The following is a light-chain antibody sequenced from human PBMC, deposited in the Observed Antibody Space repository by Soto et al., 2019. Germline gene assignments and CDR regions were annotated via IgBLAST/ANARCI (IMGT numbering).Light chain of an antibody. CDR2: GAS. Sequence: EIVLTQSPGTLSLSPGERATLSCRAIQSVSSSYLAWYQQRPGQAPRLLIYGASSTAIGIPDRFSGSGAGTDFTLTISRLEPEDFAVYYCQQFVSPPSWTFGQGTNVEIK. J-gene: IGKJ1*01. CDR3: QQFVSPPSWT. CDR1: QSVSSSY. V-gene: IGKV3-20*01.